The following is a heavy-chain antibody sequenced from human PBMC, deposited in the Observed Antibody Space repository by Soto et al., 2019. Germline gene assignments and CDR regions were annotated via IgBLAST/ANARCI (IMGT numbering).Heavy chain of an antibody. CDR1: GGTFSSYA. Sequence: ASVKVSCKASGGTFSSYAISWVRQAPGQGLEWMGGIIPIFGTANYAQKFQGRVTITADESTSTAYMELSSLRSEDTAVYYCARDRIGGTGTLFDYWGQGTLVTVSS. D-gene: IGHD1-7*01. V-gene: IGHV1-69*13. CDR3: ARDRIGGTGTLFDY. J-gene: IGHJ4*02. CDR2: IIPIFGTA.